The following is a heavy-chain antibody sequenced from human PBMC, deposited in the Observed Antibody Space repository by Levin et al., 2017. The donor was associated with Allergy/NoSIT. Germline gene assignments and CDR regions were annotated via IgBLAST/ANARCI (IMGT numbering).Heavy chain of an antibody. Sequence: GGSLRLSCAASGFTFSDYYMSWIRQAPGKGLEWVSYISSSSSYTNYADSVKGRFTISRDNAKNSLYLQMNSLRAEDTAVYYCAREVWFGYYYYMDVWGKGTTVTVSS. D-gene: IGHD3-10*01. CDR3: AREVWFGYYYYMDV. V-gene: IGHV3-11*05. J-gene: IGHJ6*03. CDR2: ISSSSSYT. CDR1: GFTFSDYY.